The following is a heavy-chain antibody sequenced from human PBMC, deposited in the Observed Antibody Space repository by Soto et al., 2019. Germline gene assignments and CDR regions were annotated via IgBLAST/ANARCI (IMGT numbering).Heavy chain of an antibody. J-gene: IGHJ6*02. CDR3: ARQPAPTLYYYSKDV. CDR1: GYTFTSYD. V-gene: IGHV1-8*01. D-gene: IGHD2-15*01. Sequence: GASVKVSCKASGYTFTSYDINWVRQATGQGLEWMGWMNPNSGNTGYAQKFQGRVTMTRNTSISTAYMEPSSLRSEDTAVYYCARQPAPTLYYYSKDVWGQRTTVTVSS. CDR2: MNPNSGNT.